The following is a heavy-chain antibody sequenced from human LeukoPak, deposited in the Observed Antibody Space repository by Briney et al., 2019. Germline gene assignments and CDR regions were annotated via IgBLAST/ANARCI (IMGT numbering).Heavy chain of an antibody. D-gene: IGHD6-13*01. CDR1: GYTFTGYY. V-gene: IGHV1-46*01. J-gene: IGHJ4*02. CDR3: AKPSSSEAFDY. Sequence: GASVKVSCKASGYTFTGYYMHWVRQAPGQGLEWMGIINPSGGSTSYAQKFQGRVTMTRDMSTSTVYMELSSLRSEDTAVYYCAKPSSSEAFDYWGQGTLVAVSS. CDR2: INPSGGST.